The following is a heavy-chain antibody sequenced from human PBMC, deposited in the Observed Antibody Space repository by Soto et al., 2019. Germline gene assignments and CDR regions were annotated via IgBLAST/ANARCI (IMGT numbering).Heavy chain of an antibody. J-gene: IGHJ6*02. Sequence: HPGGSLRLSCAASGFTISNYGMHWVRQAPGKGLEWVAVISYDGTITYYADSVKGRFTISRDNSKNTLYLQMNSLRTEETAVYYCATTRVGPCSSSICFSGIFDGMDVWGQGTTVTVSS. CDR2: ISYDGTIT. D-gene: IGHD2-2*01. CDR1: GFTISNYG. CDR3: ATTRVGPCSSSICFSGIFDGMDV. V-gene: IGHV3-30-3*01.